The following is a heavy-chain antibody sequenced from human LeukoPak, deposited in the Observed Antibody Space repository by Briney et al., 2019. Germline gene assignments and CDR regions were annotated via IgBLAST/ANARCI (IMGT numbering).Heavy chain of an antibody. V-gene: IGHV4-59*01. D-gene: IGHD4-17*01. CDR2: IYYTGST. Sequence: SETLSLTCTISGDSTNTYFWSWIRQPPGKGLEWIGYIYYTGSTNYNPSLKSRVTISVDTSKNQFSLKVSSVTAADTGVYYCASKSTDHGELRFDYWGQGTLVTVSS. CDR1: GDSTNTYF. J-gene: IGHJ4*02. CDR3: ASKSTDHGELRFDY.